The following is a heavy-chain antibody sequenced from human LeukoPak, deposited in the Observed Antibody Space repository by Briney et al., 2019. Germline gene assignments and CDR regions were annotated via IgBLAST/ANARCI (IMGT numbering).Heavy chain of an antibody. V-gene: IGHV4-61*02. CDR2: IYTSGST. CDR3: ARGYYDSSGYYPPYYYYMDI. Sequence: SETLSLTCTVSGGSISSGSYYWSWIRQPAGKGLEWIGRIYTSGSTNYNPSLKSRVTISVDTSKNQFSLKLSSVTAADTAVYYCARGYYDSSGYYPPYYYYMDIWGKGTTVTVSS. J-gene: IGHJ6*03. D-gene: IGHD3-22*01. CDR1: GGSISSGSYY.